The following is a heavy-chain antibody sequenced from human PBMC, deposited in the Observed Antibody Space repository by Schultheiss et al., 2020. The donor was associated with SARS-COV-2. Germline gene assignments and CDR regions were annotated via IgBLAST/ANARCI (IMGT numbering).Heavy chain of an antibody. CDR2: IYTSGST. V-gene: IGHV4-61*02. CDR3: ARELVAASNWFDP. Sequence: TLSLTCTVSVGSISSGSYYWSWIRQPAGKGLEWIGRIYTSGSTNYNPSLKSRVTISVDTSKNQFSLKLSSVTAADTAVYYCARELVAASNWFDPWGQGTLVTVSS. D-gene: IGHD2-15*01. CDR1: VGSISSGSYY. J-gene: IGHJ5*02.